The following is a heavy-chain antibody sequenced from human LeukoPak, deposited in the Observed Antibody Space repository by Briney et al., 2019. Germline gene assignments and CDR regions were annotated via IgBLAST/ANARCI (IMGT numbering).Heavy chain of an antibody. J-gene: IGHJ5*02. V-gene: IGHV4-59*08. CDR3: ARHRRGRDYGDYPVDP. Sequence: SETLSLTCAVSGGSISSYYWSWIRQPPGKGLEWIGYIYYSGSTNYNPSLKSRVTISVDTSKNQFSLKLSSVTAADTAVYYCARHRRGRDYGDYPVDPWGQGTLVTVSS. CDR2: IYYSGST. D-gene: IGHD4-17*01. CDR1: GGSISSYY.